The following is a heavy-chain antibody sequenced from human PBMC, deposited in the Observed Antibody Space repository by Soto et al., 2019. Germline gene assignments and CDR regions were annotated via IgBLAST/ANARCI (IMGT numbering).Heavy chain of an antibody. CDR3: ERHEYYETKGGMDV. J-gene: IGHJ6*02. Sequence: GEALKTSRKGPGYSFTSYWISLERQMPGQVVGWMGSIDPSDSYTNNSPSFQGHVTISADKYISTAYLQWRSLKASDTAMYYFERHEYYETKGGMDVWGQGXTVTVYS. CDR2: IDPSDSYT. D-gene: IGHD3-22*01. CDR1: GYSFTSYW. V-gene: IGHV5-10-1*01.